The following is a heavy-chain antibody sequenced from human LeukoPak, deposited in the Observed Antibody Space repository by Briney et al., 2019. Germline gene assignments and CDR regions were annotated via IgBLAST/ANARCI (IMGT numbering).Heavy chain of an antibody. CDR3: AKGPLLWD. CDR2: ISGSGGST. CDR1: GFTFSSSA. J-gene: IGHJ4*02. V-gene: IGHV3-23*01. Sequence: GGSLRLSCAASGFTFSSSAMSWVRQAPGKGLEWVSSISGSGGSTYYADSVEGRFTISRDNSKNTLYLQMYSLRAEDTAVYYCAKGPLLWDWGQGTLVTVSS. D-gene: IGHD2/OR15-2a*01.